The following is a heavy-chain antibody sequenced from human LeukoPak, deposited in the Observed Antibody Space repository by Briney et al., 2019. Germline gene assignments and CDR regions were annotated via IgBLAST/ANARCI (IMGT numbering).Heavy chain of an antibody. CDR3: ATSYYFDSSGLTAFDF. V-gene: IGHV3-30-3*01. CDR1: GFTFSSYA. CDR2: ISYDGSNK. D-gene: IGHD3-22*01. J-gene: IGHJ3*01. Sequence: GGSLRLSCAASGFTFSSYAMHWVRQAPGKGLEWVAVISYDGSNKYYADSVKGRFTISRDNSKNTLYLQMNSLRPEDTSVYFCATSYYFDSSGLTAFDFWGQGTVVTVSS.